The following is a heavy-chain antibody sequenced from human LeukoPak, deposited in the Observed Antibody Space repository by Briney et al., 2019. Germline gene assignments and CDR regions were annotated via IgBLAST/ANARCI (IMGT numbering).Heavy chain of an antibody. Sequence: PSETLSLTCTVSGGSISSGAYYWSWIRQPPGKGLEWIGYIYHSGSTYYNPSLKSRVTISVDRSKNQFSLKLSSVTAADTAVYYCARDGDSSGWTRSDYWGQGTLVTVSS. D-gene: IGHD6-19*01. CDR1: GGSISSGAYY. CDR3: ARDGDSSGWTRSDY. CDR2: IYHSGST. V-gene: IGHV4-30-2*01. J-gene: IGHJ4*02.